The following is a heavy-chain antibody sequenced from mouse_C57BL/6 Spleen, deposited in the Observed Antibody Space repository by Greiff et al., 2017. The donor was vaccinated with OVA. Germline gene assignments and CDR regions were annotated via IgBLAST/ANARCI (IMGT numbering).Heavy chain of an antibody. CDR3: ARPYYDYDSSWFAY. J-gene: IGHJ3*01. V-gene: IGHV1-18*01. Sequence: VQLQQSGPELVKPGASVKIPCKASGYTFTDYNMDWVKQSHGKSLEWIGDINPNNGGTIYNQKFKGKATLTVDKSSSTAYMELRSLTSEDTAVYYCARPYYDYDSSWFAYWGQGTLVTVSA. D-gene: IGHD2-4*01. CDR2: INPNNGGT. CDR1: GYTFTDYN.